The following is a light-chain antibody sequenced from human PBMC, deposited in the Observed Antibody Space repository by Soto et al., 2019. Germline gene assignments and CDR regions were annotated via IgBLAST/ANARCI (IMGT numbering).Light chain of an antibody. V-gene: IGLV2-8*01. J-gene: IGLJ2*01. CDR1: SSDVGGYNY. CDR2: EVT. CDR3: SSFAGSSDYVV. Sequence: QSALTQPPSASGSPGQSVTISCTGTSSDVGGYNYVSWYQQHPGKAPKLMIYEVTKRPSGVPDRFSGSRSGNTASLTVSGLQADDEADYYCSSFAGSSDYVVFGGGIKLTVL.